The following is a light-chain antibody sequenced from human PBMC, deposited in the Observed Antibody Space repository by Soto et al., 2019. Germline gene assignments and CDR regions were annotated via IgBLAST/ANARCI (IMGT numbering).Light chain of an antibody. CDR2: GAS. CDR1: QSVSSSSY. J-gene: IGKJ2*01. V-gene: IGKV3-20*01. Sequence: EIVLTQSPGTLSLSPGERATLSCRASQSVSSSSYLAWYQQKPGQAPRLLIYGASSRATGIPDRFSGSGSATDFTLTISRLETDDFAVYYCRQYGSSPSYTFGQGTKLEIK. CDR3: RQYGSSPSYT.